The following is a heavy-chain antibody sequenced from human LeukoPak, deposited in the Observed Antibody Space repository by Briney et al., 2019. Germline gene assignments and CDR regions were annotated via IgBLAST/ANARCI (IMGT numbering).Heavy chain of an antibody. CDR2: IYTSGST. J-gene: IGHJ2*01. V-gene: IGHV4-61*02. Sequence: PSETLSLTCTVSGGSISSGSYYWSWIRQPAGKGLEWIGRIYTSGSTNYNPSLKSRVTISVDTSKNQFSLKLSSVTAADTAVYYCARDRGQWLVDWYFDLWGRSTLVTVSS. CDR3: ARDRGQWLVDWYFDL. CDR1: GGSISSGSYY. D-gene: IGHD6-19*01.